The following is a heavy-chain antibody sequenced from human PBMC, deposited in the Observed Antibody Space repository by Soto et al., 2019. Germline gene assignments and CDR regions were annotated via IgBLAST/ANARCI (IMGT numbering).Heavy chain of an antibody. CDR2: ISVSGGST. Sequence: PGGSLRLSCAASGLTFSSYAMSWVRQAPGKGLEWVSAISVSGGSTYYADSVKGRFTISRDNSKNTLYLQMNSLRAEDTAVYYCAKAPYSSSPFDYWGQGTLVTVSS. J-gene: IGHJ4*02. D-gene: IGHD6-6*01. V-gene: IGHV3-23*01. CDR3: AKAPYSSSPFDY. CDR1: GLTFSSYA.